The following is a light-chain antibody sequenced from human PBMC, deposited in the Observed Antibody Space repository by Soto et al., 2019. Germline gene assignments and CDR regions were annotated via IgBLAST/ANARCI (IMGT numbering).Light chain of an antibody. Sequence: QSALTQPASVSGSPGQSITISCTGTSSDVGGYNYVSWFQQHPGTAPKFLIYDVSKRPSGVSNRFSGSKSGNTASLTISGLQAEDEADYYCSSYASSSSVVFGGGTKLTVL. J-gene: IGLJ2*01. CDR1: SSDVGGYNY. CDR3: SSYASSSSVV. V-gene: IGLV2-14*01. CDR2: DVS.